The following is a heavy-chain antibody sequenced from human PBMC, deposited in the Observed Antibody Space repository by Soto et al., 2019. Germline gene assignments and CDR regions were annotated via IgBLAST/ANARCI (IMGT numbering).Heavy chain of an antibody. CDR1: GYTFPSYG. D-gene: IGHD3-3*01. CDR2: ISAYNGNT. V-gene: IGHV1-18*01. Sequence: GASVKVSCKASGYTFPSYGISWVRQAPGQGLEWMGWISAYNGNTSYAQKLQGRVTMTTDTSTSTAYMELRSLRSDDTAVYYCARDGGPTTRYYDFWSGTIYYFDYWGQGTLVTVSS. CDR3: ARDGGPTTRYYDFWSGTIYYFDY. J-gene: IGHJ4*02.